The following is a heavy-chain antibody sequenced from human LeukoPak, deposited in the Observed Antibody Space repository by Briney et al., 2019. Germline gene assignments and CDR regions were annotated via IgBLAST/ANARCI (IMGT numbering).Heavy chain of an antibody. CDR2: IRSKAYGGTT. CDR3: TRRYSGSYSDY. J-gene: IGHJ4*02. D-gene: IGHD1-26*01. Sequence: PGRSLRLSCTASGFTFGDYAMSWFRQAPGKELEWVGFIRSKAYGGTTEYAASVKGRFTISRDDSKSIAYLQMNSLKTEDTAVYYCTRRYSGSYSDYWGQGTLVTVSS. V-gene: IGHV3-49*03. CDR1: GFTFGDYA.